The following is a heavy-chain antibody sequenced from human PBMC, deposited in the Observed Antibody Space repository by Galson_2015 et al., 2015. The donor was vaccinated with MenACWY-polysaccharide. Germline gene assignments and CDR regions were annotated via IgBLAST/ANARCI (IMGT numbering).Heavy chain of an antibody. J-gene: IGHJ3*01. CDR3: ALYNWNDKGGALDV. Sequence: SLRLSCAASGFAFSGYSLNWVRQTPGKGLEWVSYISASSSAIYYADSVKGRFTISRDNAKKSLYLQMNSLRDEDTAVYYCALYNWNDKGGALDVWGQGTKVTVSS. V-gene: IGHV3-48*02. D-gene: IGHD1-1*01. CDR1: GFAFSGYS. CDR2: ISASSSAI.